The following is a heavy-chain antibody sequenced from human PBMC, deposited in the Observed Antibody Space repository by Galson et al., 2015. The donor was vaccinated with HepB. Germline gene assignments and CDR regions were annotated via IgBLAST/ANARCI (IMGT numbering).Heavy chain of an antibody. V-gene: IGHV3-11*01. Sequence: SLRLSCAASGFTFSDYYMSWIRQAPGRGLEWVSYISSRGTSIYYADSVKGRFTISKDNAKNSLYLQMNSLRAEDTAVYYCAREEYRGYDHPFDYWGQGTLVSVSS. CDR1: GFTFSDYY. CDR2: ISSRGTSI. J-gene: IGHJ4*02. D-gene: IGHD5-12*01. CDR3: AREEYRGYDHPFDY.